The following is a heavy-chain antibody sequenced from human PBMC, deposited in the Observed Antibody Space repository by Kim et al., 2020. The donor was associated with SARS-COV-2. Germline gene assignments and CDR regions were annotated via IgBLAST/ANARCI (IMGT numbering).Heavy chain of an antibody. CDR1: GYTFTGYY. Sequence: ASVKVSCKASGYTFTGYYMHWVRQAPGQGLEWMGRINPNSGGTNYAQKFQGRVTMTRDTSISTAYMELSRLRSDDTAVYYCAREGLLGLGAFDIWGQGTMVTVSS. J-gene: IGHJ3*02. CDR2: INPNSGGT. D-gene: IGHD3-10*01. CDR3: AREGLLGLGAFDI. V-gene: IGHV1-2*06.